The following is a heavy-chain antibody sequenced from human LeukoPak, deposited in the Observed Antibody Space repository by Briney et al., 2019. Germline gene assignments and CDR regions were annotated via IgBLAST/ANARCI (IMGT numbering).Heavy chain of an antibody. Sequence: PGGSLRLSRSASGFTFSTNSMHWVRQAPGKGLEFVSAITSNGGSTYYADSVKGRFTISRDNSKNTLYLQMSSLRAEDTAVYDCVTVGMTSIWSYLRFDPRGQGTLVSVSS. V-gene: IGHV3-64D*06. CDR2: ITSNGGST. D-gene: IGHD1-26*01. CDR3: VTVGMTSIWSYLRFDP. CDR1: GFTFSTNS. J-gene: IGHJ5*02.